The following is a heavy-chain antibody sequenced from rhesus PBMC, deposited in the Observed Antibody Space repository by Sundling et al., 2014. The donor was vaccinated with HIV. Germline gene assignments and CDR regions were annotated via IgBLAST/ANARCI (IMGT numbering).Heavy chain of an antibody. D-gene: IGHD2-21*01. Sequence: QVQLVQSGAEVKKPGSSVKESCKASGYIFTDYNIHWVRQAPRQGLEWMGWINPYNGNTEYAPKFQGRVTMTRDTSTSTAYMELSSLRSEDTAVYYCVRVYCSGSGCYAKRYYFDYWGQGVLVTVSS. V-gene: IGHV1S2*01. CDR1: GYIFTDYN. J-gene: IGHJ4*01. CDR2: INPYNGNT. CDR3: VRVYCSGSGCYAKRYYFDY.